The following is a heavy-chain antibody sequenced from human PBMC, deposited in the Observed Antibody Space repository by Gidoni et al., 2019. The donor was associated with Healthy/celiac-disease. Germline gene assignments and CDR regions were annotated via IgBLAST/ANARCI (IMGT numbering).Heavy chain of an antibody. J-gene: IGHJ4*02. V-gene: IGHV4-38-2*02. CDR2: IYHSGST. Sequence: QVQLQESGPGLVKPSETLSLTCAVSGYSISSGYYWGWIRQPPGKGLEWIGSIYHSGSTYYNPSLKSRVTISVDTSKNQFSLKLSSVTVADTAVYYCARDTITMVQGVTEIGWGQGTLVTVSS. D-gene: IGHD3-10*01. CDR1: GYSISSGYY. CDR3: ARDTITMVQGVTEIG.